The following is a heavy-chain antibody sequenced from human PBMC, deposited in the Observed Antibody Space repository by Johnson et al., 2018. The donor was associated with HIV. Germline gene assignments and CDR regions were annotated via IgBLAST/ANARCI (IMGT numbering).Heavy chain of an antibody. Sequence: MLLVESGGGLVQPGGSLRLSCAASGFTFSSYAMRWVRQAPGKGLEWVSVISIGGSTYYADSVKGRFTISRDNSKNTLYLQMNSLRAEDTAIYYCARGRGWWLQLGGACDIWGQGTMVTVSS. CDR3: ARGRGWWLQLGGACDI. V-gene: IGHV3-66*01. CDR1: GFTFSSYA. CDR2: ISIGGST. D-gene: IGHD5-24*01. J-gene: IGHJ3*02.